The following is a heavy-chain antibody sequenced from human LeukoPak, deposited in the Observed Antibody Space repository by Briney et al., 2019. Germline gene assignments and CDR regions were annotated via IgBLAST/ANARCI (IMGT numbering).Heavy chain of an antibody. CDR1: GGSFSGYY. D-gene: IGHD2-2*02. Sequence: SETLSLTCAVYGGSFSGYYWSWIRQPPGKGLEWIGEINHSGSTNYNPSLKSRVTISVDTSKNQFSLKLSSVTAADTAVYYCARWARYCSSTSCSTYMDVWGKGTTVTISS. CDR3: ARWARYCSSTSCSTYMDV. V-gene: IGHV4-34*01. CDR2: INHSGST. J-gene: IGHJ6*03.